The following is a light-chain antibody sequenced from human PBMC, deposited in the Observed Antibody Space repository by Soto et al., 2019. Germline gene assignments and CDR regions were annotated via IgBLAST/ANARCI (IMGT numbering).Light chain of an antibody. CDR3: QQSHGIPYT. CDR2: AAS. J-gene: IGKJ2*01. Sequence: DIQMTQSPASLSASVGDRVTVTCRASQIIGTYLNWYQQQPGKAPNLLIYAASTLQSGVPSRFSGSGSGTDFTLTISSLQPEDFATYYCQQSHGIPYTFGQGTKAEIK. CDR1: QIIGTY. V-gene: IGKV1-39*01.